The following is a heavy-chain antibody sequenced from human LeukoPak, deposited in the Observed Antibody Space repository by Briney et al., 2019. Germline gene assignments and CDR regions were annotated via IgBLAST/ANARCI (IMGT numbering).Heavy chain of an antibody. CDR1: GGTFNNYA. V-gene: IGHV1-69*13. CDR2: IIVVFGTT. D-gene: IGHD2-2*01. J-gene: IGHJ4*02. Sequence: SVKVSCKASGGTFNNYAINWVRQAPGQGLEWIGGIIVVFGTTDYAHRFQGRVTIIADESTSTVYMELSSLRSEDTAVYYCARGGHIVVVPAAITPIDYWGQGTLVTVSS. CDR3: ARGGHIVVVPAAITPIDY.